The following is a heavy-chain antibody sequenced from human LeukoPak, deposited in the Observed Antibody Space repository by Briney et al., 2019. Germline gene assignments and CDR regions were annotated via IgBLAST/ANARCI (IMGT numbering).Heavy chain of an antibody. Sequence: SETLSLTCNVSGYSISSGYYWAWIRQAPGKGLEWIGSIYHSGYTHYNPSLKGRVTISVDTSRNDFSLKLSSVAAADTAIYYCARDMNPTHYFDYWGQGTLVTVSS. J-gene: IGHJ4*02. CDR1: GYSISSGYY. D-gene: IGHD3-16*01. V-gene: IGHV4-38-2*02. CDR3: ARDMNPTHYFDY. CDR2: IYHSGYT.